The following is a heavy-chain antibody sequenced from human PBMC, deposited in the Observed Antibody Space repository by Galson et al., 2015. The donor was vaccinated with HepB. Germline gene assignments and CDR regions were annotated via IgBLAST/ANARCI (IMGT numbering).Heavy chain of an antibody. D-gene: IGHD6-13*01. CDR3: ASGEGIAGAGTPDY. Sequence: SGKASGRAFGGTFTSYTISWLRRAPGQGLEWMGRINPILGIANYAQKYQGTVRITADKSTSTAYMELSSLRFEDTAVYYCASGEGIAGAGTPDYWGQGTLVTVSS. J-gene: IGHJ4*02. CDR2: INPILGIA. V-gene: IGHV1-69*02. CDR1: GGTFTSYT.